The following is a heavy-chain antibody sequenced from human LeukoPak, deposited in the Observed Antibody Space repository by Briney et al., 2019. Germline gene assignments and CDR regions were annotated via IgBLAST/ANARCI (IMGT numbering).Heavy chain of an antibody. V-gene: IGHV3-11*01. Sequence: GGSLRLSCAASGFTFSDYYMSWIRQAPGKGLEWVSYISSSGSTIYYADSVKGRFTISRDNSKNTLYLQMNSLRAEDTAVYYCAKVVREYQLLSNIDYWGQGTLVTVSS. D-gene: IGHD2-2*01. CDR3: AKVVREYQLLSNIDY. CDR2: ISSSGSTI. J-gene: IGHJ4*02. CDR1: GFTFSDYY.